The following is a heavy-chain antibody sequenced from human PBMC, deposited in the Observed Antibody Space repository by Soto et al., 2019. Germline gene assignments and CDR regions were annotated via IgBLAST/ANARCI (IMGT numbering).Heavy chain of an antibody. CDR1: GYTFTDYY. CDR2: INPNSGGT. D-gene: IGHD1-26*01. Sequence: QVQLVQSGAEVKKPGASVKVSCKASGYTFTDYYMHWVRQAPGQGPEWMGWINPNSGGTNYAQKFQGWVTMTRDTSNSTAYMELSRLTSDDTAVDYCARDQLPDYYYYGMDVWGQGTTVTVSS. CDR3: ARDQLPDYYYYGMDV. V-gene: IGHV1-2*04. J-gene: IGHJ6*02.